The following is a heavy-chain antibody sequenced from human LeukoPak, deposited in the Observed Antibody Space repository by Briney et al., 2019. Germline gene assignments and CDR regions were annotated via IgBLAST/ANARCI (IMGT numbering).Heavy chain of an antibody. J-gene: IGHJ6*02. CDR1: GFTFSTYA. CDR2: ISGSGGTT. V-gene: IGHV3-23*01. CDR3: AKPVEHHYYYGMDV. Sequence: GGVLRLSCAAPGFTFSTYAMNWVRQAPGKGLEWASGISGSGGTTYYGDSVKGRFTISRDNSKNTLYLQMNSLRAEDTAVYYCAKPVEHHYYYGMDVWGQGTTVTVSS.